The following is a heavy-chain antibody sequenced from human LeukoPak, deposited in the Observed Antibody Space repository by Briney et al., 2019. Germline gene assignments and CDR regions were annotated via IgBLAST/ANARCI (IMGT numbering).Heavy chain of an antibody. CDR2: ISWNSGSI. Sequence: GRSLRLSCAASGFTFDDYAVHWVRQAPGKGLEWVSGISWNSGSIGYADSVKGRFTISRDNAKNSLYLQMNSLRAEDTALYYCAKEGDFDYWGQGTLVTVSS. J-gene: IGHJ4*02. CDR1: GFTFDDYA. CDR3: AKEGDFDY. V-gene: IGHV3-9*01.